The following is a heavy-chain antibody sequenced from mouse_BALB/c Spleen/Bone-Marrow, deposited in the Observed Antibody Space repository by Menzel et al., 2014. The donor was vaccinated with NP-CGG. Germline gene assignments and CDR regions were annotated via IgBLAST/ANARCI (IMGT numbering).Heavy chain of an antibody. V-gene: IGHV5-9-3*01. D-gene: IGHD2-4*01. CDR2: ISSGGSYT. J-gene: IGHJ3*01. Sequence: EVKLVESGGGLVKPGGSLKLSCAASGFTFSSYAMSWVRQTPEKRLEWVATISSGGSYTYYPDSVKGRFTISRDNAKNTLYLQMSSQRSEDTAMYYCARKSYYDYDGRPWFAYWGQGTLVTVSA. CDR3: ARKSYYDYDGRPWFAY. CDR1: GFTFSSYA.